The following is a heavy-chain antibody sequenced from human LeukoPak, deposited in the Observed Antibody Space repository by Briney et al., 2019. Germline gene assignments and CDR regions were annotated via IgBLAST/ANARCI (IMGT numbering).Heavy chain of an antibody. CDR1: GDSLSDNSHY. J-gene: IGHJ4*02. D-gene: IGHD4-17*01. Sequence: SETLSLTCIVSGDSLSDNSHYWGWIRQPPGKGLEWIGSIHHSGNTFYNPSLKSRVTISIDTSKSQFSLRLNSVTAADTAVYSCARDHDYVFDYWGQGTLVTVSS. CDR2: IHHSGNT. CDR3: ARDHDYVFDY. V-gene: IGHV4-39*07.